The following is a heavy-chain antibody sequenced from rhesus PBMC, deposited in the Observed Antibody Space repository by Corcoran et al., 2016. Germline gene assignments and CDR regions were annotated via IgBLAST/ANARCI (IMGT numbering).Heavy chain of an antibody. CDR3: ARSGDRVVFTAGFDY. J-gene: IGHJ4*01. CDR2: ISGSGGST. D-gene: IGHD2-27*01. V-gene: IGHV4-173*01. Sequence: QVQLQESGPGVVKPSETLSLTCAVSGGSISSNYWSWIRQPPGKGLEWIGRISGSGGSTDYNPSLKSRVTISTDTSKNQFSLKLSSVTAADTAVYYCARSGDRVVFTAGFDYWGQGVLVTVSS. CDR1: GGSISSNY.